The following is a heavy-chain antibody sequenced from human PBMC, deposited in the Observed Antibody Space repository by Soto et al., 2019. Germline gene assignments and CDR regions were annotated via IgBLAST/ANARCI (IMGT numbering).Heavy chain of an antibody. CDR1: GFPFRTHG. J-gene: IGHJ4*02. Sequence: GGSLRLSCAGSGFPFRTHGMHGVRQVPGKGLEWVSGTSGAGDKTYYADSVKGRFTISRDNSKNTLWLQLNTLRVEDTAIYYCAKDRRVVIPTALEFYFDYRGQGALVTVPS. CDR2: TSGAGDKT. V-gene: IGHV3-23*01. CDR3: AKDRRVVIPTALEFYFDY. D-gene: IGHD2-2*01.